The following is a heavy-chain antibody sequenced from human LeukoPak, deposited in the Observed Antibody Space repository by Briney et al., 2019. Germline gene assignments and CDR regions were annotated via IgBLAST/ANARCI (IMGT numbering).Heavy chain of an antibody. V-gene: IGHV3-23*01. CDR1: GFTFSSHG. Sequence: GGSLRLSCAASGFTFSSHGMSWVRQAPGKGLEWVSSISASGDERFYADSVRGRFTISRDNSENTLHLQVNSLRGEDTAVYYCAHIGRRGNWYFDYWGQGTLVTVSS. J-gene: IGHJ4*02. CDR2: ISASGDER. CDR3: AHIGRRGNWYFDY. D-gene: IGHD1-1*01.